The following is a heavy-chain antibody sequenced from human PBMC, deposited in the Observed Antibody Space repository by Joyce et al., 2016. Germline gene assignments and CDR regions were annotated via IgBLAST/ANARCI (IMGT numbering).Heavy chain of an antibody. J-gene: IGHJ4*02. CDR1: GYNCSTYC. CDR2: IYPGDSDT. CDR3: VRIFGRSSSSHFDY. V-gene: IGHV5-51*01. D-gene: IGHD6-13*01. Sequence: EVQLVQSGAEVKKPGESLKISCQGSGYNCSTYCIAWVRQMPGKGLEWMVIIYPGDSDTRYSPSFRDQFTFSADKALSTAYLQWSTLRASHSAKYFGVRIFGRSSSSHFDYWGQGTLVTVSS.